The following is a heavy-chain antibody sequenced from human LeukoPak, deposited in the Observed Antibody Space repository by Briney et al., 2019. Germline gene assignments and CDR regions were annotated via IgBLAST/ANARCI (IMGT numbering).Heavy chain of an antibody. CDR3: ARAPRSSGYMPFDY. D-gene: IGHD3-22*01. V-gene: IGHV1-2*02. J-gene: IGHJ4*02. Sequence: ASVKVSCKTSGYTFTDYYMHWVRQAPGQGLEWMGWINPNSGVTKYEQKFQGRVTMTRDTSISTAYMELSRLRSDDTAVYYCARAPRSSGYMPFDYWGQGTLVTVSS. CDR1: GYTFTDYY. CDR2: INPNSGVT.